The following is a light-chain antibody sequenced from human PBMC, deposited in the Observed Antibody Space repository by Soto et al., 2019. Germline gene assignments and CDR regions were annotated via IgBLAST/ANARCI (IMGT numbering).Light chain of an antibody. Sequence: QSALAQPASVSGAPGQSITISCTGTSIGVTGYNYVSWYQHHPDKAPKLIIYDVNQRPSGVPDRFSGSRSGNTASLTISGLQAEDEADYYCSSYTGGSSTYVFGTGTKVTVL. CDR1: SIGVTGYNY. CDR2: DVN. J-gene: IGLJ1*01. V-gene: IGLV2-11*01. CDR3: SSYTGGSSTYV.